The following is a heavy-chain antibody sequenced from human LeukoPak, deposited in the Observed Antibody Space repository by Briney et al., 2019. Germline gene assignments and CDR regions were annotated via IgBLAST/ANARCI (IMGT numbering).Heavy chain of an antibody. J-gene: IGHJ5*02. D-gene: IGHD2-15*01. CDR3: AREVDYWFDP. V-gene: IGHV4-59*01. CDR2: IYYSGST. CDR1: GVSISGYY. Sequence: SETLSLTCTVSGVSISGYYWSWIRQPPGKRLEWIGYIYYSGSTYYNPSLKSRVTMSVDTSKNQFSLKLTSVTTADTAVYYCAREVDYWFDPWGQGTLVTVSS.